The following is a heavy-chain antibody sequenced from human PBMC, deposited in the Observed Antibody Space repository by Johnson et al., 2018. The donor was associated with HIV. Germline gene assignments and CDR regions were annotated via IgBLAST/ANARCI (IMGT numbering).Heavy chain of an antibody. D-gene: IGHD6-19*01. Sequence: EVQLVESGGGLVQPGGSLRLSCAASGFTVSSNYMSWVRQAPGKGLEWVSVIYSGDRTYSAVSVKGRFTISRDSSKNTLFLQMNSLRVEDTAIYYFAGRSSAWYEDAFDIWGQGTMVTVSS. CDR3: AGRSSAWYEDAFDI. CDR2: IYSGDRT. CDR1: GFTVSSNY. V-gene: IGHV3-66*01. J-gene: IGHJ3*02.